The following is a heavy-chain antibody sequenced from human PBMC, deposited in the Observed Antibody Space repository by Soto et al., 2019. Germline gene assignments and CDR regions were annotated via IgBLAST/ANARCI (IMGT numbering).Heavy chain of an antibody. CDR3: ARDTVGGSWFPLGF. V-gene: IGHV3-30-3*01. Sequence: QVQLVESGGGVVQPGSSLRLSCAASGFTFSTYAMDWVRQAPGKGLEWVGVITSNGGNARCADSVKGRFTISRDNAHNTLFLQMDSLRPEDTALYFCARDTVGGSWFPLGFWGQGTLVTVSS. CDR2: ITSNGGNA. J-gene: IGHJ4*02. D-gene: IGHD2-15*01. CDR1: GFTFSTYA.